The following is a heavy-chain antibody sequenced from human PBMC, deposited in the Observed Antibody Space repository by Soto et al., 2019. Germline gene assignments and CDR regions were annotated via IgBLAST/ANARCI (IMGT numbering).Heavy chain of an antibody. CDR1: GFTFSNAW. V-gene: IGHV3-15*01. CDR3: TATLTPAYWYFDL. D-gene: IGHD1-20*01. J-gene: IGHJ2*01. Sequence: GGSLRLSCAASGFTFSNAWMSWVRQAPGKGLEWVGRIKSKTDGGTTDYAAPVKGRFTISRDDSKNTLYLQMNSLKTEDTAVYYCTATLTPAYWYFDLWGRGTLVTVSS. CDR2: IKSKTDGGTT.